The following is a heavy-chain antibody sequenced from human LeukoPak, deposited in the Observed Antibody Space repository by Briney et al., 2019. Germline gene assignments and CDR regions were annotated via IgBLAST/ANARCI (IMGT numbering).Heavy chain of an antibody. D-gene: IGHD3-22*01. CDR3: VRGYYYDSSGYWVRAFDI. Sequence: PSQTLSLTCAVYGGSISSGGYAWSWIRQPPGNGLEWTVHMYHSGTTHYNPSLKSRVTISVDRSKNQFSLKLSSVTAADTAVYYCVRGYYYDSSGYWVRAFDIWGQGTMVTVSS. J-gene: IGHJ3*02. CDR2: MYHSGTT. CDR1: GGSISSGGYA. V-gene: IGHV4-30-2*01.